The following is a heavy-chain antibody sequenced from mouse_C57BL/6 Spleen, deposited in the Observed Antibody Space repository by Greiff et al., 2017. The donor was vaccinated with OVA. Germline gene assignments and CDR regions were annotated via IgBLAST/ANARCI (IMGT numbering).Heavy chain of an antibody. Sequence: DVMLVESGGGLVKPGGSLKLSCAASGFTFSDYGMHWVRQAPEKGLEWVAYISSGSSTIYYADTVKGRFTISRDNAKNTLFLQMTSLRSEDKAMYYCARGMISGAMDYWGQGTSVTVSA. V-gene: IGHV5-17*01. CDR1: GFTFSDYG. CDR3: ARGMISGAMDY. D-gene: IGHD2-4*01. CDR2: ISSGSSTI. J-gene: IGHJ4*01.